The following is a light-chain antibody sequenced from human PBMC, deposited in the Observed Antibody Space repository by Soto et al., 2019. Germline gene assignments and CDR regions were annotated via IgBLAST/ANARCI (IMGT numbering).Light chain of an antibody. Sequence: TQSPSTLSASVGDRVTITCRASRSIINWLAWYQQKPGQSPRLLIYGASTRATGIPARFSGSRSGPEFTLTINSLQSEDFAIYYCQRYNNWPLTFGGGTKVDIK. CDR3: QRYNNWPLT. CDR2: GAS. CDR1: RSIINW. V-gene: IGKV3D-15*01. J-gene: IGKJ4*01.